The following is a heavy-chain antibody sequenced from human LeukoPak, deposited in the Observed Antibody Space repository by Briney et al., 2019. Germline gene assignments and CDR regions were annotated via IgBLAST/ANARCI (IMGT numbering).Heavy chain of an antibody. CDR1: GFTFSSFW. J-gene: IGHJ4*02. D-gene: IGHD6-6*01. V-gene: IGHV3-48*03. CDR3: AREGSSYAPSGPFYFDY. Sequence: GGSLRLSCAASGFTFSSFWMNWVRQAPGRGLEWVSYISSSGYVLDYADSVKGRFTISRDNARNSLYLQMNSLRAEDTAVYYCAREGSSYAPSGPFYFDYWGQGILVTVSS. CDR2: ISSSGYVL.